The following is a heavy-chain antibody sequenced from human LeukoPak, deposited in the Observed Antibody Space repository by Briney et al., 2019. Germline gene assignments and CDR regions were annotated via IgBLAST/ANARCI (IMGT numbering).Heavy chain of an antibody. J-gene: IGHJ4*02. Sequence: GGTLRLSCAASGFTFSSFGMNWVRQTPWKGLEWVSSISGGGASTYYADSVKGRFTISRDNSKNTLCLQMNSLRAEDTAVYYCTKKAYYGSGSAFDYWGQGTLVTVSS. CDR1: GFTFSSFG. CDR3: TKKAYYGSGSAFDY. D-gene: IGHD3-10*01. V-gene: IGHV3-23*01. CDR2: ISGGGAST.